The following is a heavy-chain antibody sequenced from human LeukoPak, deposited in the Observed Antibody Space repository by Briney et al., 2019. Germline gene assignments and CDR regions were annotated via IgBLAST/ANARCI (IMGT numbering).Heavy chain of an antibody. CDR3: ARGEEYVWGSYRYDY. CDR1: GGTFSSYA. Sequence: ASVKVFCKASGGTFSSYAITWVRQAPGQGLEWMGGIIPFFDTTNYAQKFQGRVTITADKSTSTAYMELSSLRSEDTAVYYCARGEEYVWGSYRYDYWGQGTLVTVSS. J-gene: IGHJ4*02. V-gene: IGHV1-69*06. D-gene: IGHD3-16*02. CDR2: IIPFFDTT.